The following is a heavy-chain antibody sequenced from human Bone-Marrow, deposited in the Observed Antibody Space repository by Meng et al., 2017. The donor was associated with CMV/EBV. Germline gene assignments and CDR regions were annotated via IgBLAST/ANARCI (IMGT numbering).Heavy chain of an antibody. V-gene: IGHV3-30*04. CDR1: GFTFSSYA. Sequence: GESLKISCAASGFTFSSYAMHWVRQAPGKGLEWVAVISYDGSNKYYADSVKGRFTISRDNSKNTLYLQMNSLGAEDTAVYYCAKELRSVYYYYGMDVWGQGTTVTVSS. J-gene: IGHJ6*02. CDR3: AKELRSVYYYYGMDV. CDR2: ISYDGSNK. D-gene: IGHD4-17*01.